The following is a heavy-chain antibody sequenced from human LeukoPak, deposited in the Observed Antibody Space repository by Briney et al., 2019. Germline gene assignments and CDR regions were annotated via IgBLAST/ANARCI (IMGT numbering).Heavy chain of an antibody. CDR3: ARDETYGGNSGELHY. CDR2: IYTSGNT. V-gene: IGHV4-4*07. D-gene: IGHD4-23*01. CDR1: GGSISSYY. Sequence: SETLSLTCTVSGGSISSYYWSWIRQPAGKGLEWIGRIYTSGNTNYNPSLKSRVTMSVDTSKNQFSLKLSSVTAADTAVYYCARDETYGGNSGELHYWGQGTLVTVSS. J-gene: IGHJ4*02.